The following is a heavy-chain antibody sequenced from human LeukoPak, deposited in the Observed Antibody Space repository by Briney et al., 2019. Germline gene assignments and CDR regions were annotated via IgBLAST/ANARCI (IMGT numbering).Heavy chain of an antibody. CDR3: AKDIVVVPAAIDY. D-gene: IGHD2-2*01. CDR1: GFAFDDYA. J-gene: IGHJ4*02. CDR2: ISWNSGSI. Sequence: GGSLRLSCAASGFAFDDYAMHRVRQAPGKGLEWVSGISWNSGSIGYADSVKGRFTISRDNAKNSLYLQMNSLRAEDTALYYCAKDIVVVPAAIDYWGQGTLVTVSS. V-gene: IGHV3-9*01.